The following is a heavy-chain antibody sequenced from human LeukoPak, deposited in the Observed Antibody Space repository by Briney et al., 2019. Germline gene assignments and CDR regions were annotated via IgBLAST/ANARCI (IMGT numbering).Heavy chain of an antibody. CDR2: IWYDASNK. CDR1: GISFRSYG. CDR3: ARGVPYASWSGPHYSDY. D-gene: IGHD3-3*01. J-gene: IGHJ4*02. V-gene: IGHV3-33*01. Sequence: GGSLRLSCAASGISFRSYGMHWVRQAPGKGLEWVTFIWYDASNKYYAESVKGRFTISRDNSRNTVFLQMNSLRAEDTAVYYCARGVPYASWSGPHYSDYWGQGTLVTVSS.